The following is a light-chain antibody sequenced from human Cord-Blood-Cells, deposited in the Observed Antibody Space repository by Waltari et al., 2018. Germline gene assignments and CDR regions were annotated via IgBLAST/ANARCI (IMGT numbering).Light chain of an antibody. Sequence: EIVMTPSPATLSVSPGERATLSCRASQSVSSNLAWYQQKPGQAPRLLIYGASTRATGIPARFSGSGSGTEFTLTISSLQPEDIATYYCQQYDNLPFTFGPGTKVDIK. CDR3: QQYDNLPFT. V-gene: IGKV3-15*01. CDR1: QSVSSN. J-gene: IGKJ3*01. CDR2: GAS.